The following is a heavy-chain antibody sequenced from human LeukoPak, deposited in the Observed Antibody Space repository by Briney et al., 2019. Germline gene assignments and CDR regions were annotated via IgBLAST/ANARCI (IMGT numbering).Heavy chain of an antibody. Sequence: GGSLRLSCAASGFTFRTYWMSWVRQAPGKGLEWVANIKQDGSEKYYVDSVKGRFTISRDNAKNSLYLQMNSLRAEDTAVYYCARSRSVRHYYYGMDVWGQGTTVTVSS. V-gene: IGHV3-7*01. CDR2: IKQDGSEK. CDR3: ARSRSVRHYYYGMDV. CDR1: GFTFRTYW. J-gene: IGHJ6*02. D-gene: IGHD3-10*01.